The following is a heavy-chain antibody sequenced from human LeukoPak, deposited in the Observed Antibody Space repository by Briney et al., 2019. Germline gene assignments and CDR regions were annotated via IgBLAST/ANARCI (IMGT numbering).Heavy chain of an antibody. CDR1: GGSISSGSYY. Sequence: SQTLSLTCTVSGGSISSGSYYWSWIRQPAGKGLEWLGHIYAGGGTKYNPSLESRVTISIDTSKNQLSLRLSSVTAADTAVYYCARVGGSYFQPIKNWFDPWGQGTLVTVSS. V-gene: IGHV4-61*09. CDR2: IYAGGGT. J-gene: IGHJ5*02. D-gene: IGHD1-26*01. CDR3: ARVGGSYFQPIKNWFDP.